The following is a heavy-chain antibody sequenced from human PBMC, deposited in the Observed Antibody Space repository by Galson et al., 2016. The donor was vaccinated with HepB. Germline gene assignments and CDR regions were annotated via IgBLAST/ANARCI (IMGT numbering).Heavy chain of an antibody. CDR1: GASLTSYY. CDR2: IFYRGST. J-gene: IGHJ3*02. Sequence: ETLSLTCAVSGASLTSYYWHWIRQPPGKGLEWIGYIFYRGSTKYNPSLNSRVTISLGTSKNQFSLQLSSVTAADTAVYYCARVTAVTYDSFDIWGQGTMVTVSS. CDR3: ARVTAVTYDSFDI. D-gene: IGHD4-17*01. V-gene: IGHV4-59*01.